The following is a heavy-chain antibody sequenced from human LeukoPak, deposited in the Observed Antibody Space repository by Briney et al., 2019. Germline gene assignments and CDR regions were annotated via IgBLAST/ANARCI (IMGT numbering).Heavy chain of an antibody. Sequence: GGSLRLSCAASGFTFSSYAMSWVRQAPGKGLEWASAISGSGGSTYYADSVKGRFTISRDNSKNTLYLQMNSLRAEDTAVYYRAREYCSSTSCYRAWDHWGQGTLVTVSS. J-gene: IGHJ4*02. CDR1: GFTFSSYA. D-gene: IGHD2-2*01. V-gene: IGHV3-23*01. CDR2: ISGSGGST. CDR3: AREYCSSTSCYRAWDH.